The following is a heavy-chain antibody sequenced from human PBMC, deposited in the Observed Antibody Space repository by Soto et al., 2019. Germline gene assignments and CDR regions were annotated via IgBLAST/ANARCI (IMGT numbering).Heavy chain of an antibody. CDR2: IFYSGST. Sequence: QVQLQESGPGLVKPSETLSLTCTVSGGSNNSYYWSWIRQPPGKGLEWIGFIFYSGSTSYNPSLKSRVTISIDTSEYQFSLKLNSVTAADTAVYYCASMIGDPVLSFDSWGQGTLVAVSS. V-gene: IGHV4-59*01. CDR1: GGSNNSYY. D-gene: IGHD3-10*02. CDR3: ASMIGDPVLSFDS. J-gene: IGHJ5*01.